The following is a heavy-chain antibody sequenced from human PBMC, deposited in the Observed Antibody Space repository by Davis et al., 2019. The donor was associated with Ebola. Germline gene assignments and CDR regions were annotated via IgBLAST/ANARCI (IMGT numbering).Heavy chain of an antibody. D-gene: IGHD2-15*01. Sequence: SVKVSCKASGGTFSSYTISWVRQAPGQGLEWMGRIIPILGIANYAQKFQGRVTITADKSTSTAYMELSRLRSDDTVVYYCAREGYCSGGSCYQFDYWGQGTLVTVSS. CDR1: GGTFSSYT. CDR3: AREGYCSGGSCYQFDY. CDR2: IIPILGIA. J-gene: IGHJ4*02. V-gene: IGHV1-69*04.